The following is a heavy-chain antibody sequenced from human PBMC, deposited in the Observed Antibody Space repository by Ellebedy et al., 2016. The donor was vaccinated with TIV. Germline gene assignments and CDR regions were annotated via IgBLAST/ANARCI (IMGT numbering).Heavy chain of an antibody. D-gene: IGHD1-26*01. Sequence: SLKISCAASGFTFDDYAMHWVRQAPGKGLEWVSGISWNSGSIGYADSVKGRFTISRDNAKNSLYLQMNSLRAEDTALYYCAKDRSGSYGSMRHYYFDYWGQGTLVTVSS. CDR2: ISWNSGSI. V-gene: IGHV3-9*01. CDR3: AKDRSGSYGSMRHYYFDY. CDR1: GFTFDDYA. J-gene: IGHJ4*02.